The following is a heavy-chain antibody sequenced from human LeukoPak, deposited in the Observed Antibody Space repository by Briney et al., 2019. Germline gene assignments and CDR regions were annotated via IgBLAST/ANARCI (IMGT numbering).Heavy chain of an antibody. CDR3: AKDSLKGYYYDSSDCI. D-gene: IGHD3-22*01. CDR2: IGANGITT. J-gene: IGHJ4*02. Sequence: PGGSLRLSCAASGFTFSSYAMNWVRQAPGKGLEWVSTIGANGITTYYADSVKGRFTISRDNSKNTLYLQMNSLRAEDTAVYYCAKDSLKGYYYDSSDCIWGQGTLVTVSS. CDR1: GFTFSSYA. V-gene: IGHV3-23*01.